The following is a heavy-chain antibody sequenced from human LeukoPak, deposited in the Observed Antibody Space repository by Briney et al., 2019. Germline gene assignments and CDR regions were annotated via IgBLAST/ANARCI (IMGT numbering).Heavy chain of an antibody. CDR2: INAGNGNT. CDR1: GYTFTSYG. J-gene: IGHJ4*02. CDR3: ASSLRIAALEY. V-gene: IGHV1-3*01. Sequence: ASVKVSCKASGYTFTSYGISWVRQAPGQRLEWMGWINAGNGNTKYSQKFQGRVTITRDTSTSTAYMELSSLRSEDTAVYYCASSLRIAALEYWGQGTLVTVSS. D-gene: IGHD6-13*01.